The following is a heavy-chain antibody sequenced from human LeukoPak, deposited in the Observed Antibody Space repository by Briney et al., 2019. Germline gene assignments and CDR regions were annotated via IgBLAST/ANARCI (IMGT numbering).Heavy chain of an antibody. V-gene: IGHV3-21*01. Sequence: GGSLRLSCAASGFTFSSDSMNWVRQAPGKGLEWVSSISSSSSYIYYADSVKGRFTISRDNAKNSLYLQMNSLRAEDTAVYYCARDDECSGGSCYLVDPWGQGTLVTVSS. D-gene: IGHD2-15*01. J-gene: IGHJ5*02. CDR3: ARDDECSGGSCYLVDP. CDR1: GFTFSSDS. CDR2: ISSSSSYI.